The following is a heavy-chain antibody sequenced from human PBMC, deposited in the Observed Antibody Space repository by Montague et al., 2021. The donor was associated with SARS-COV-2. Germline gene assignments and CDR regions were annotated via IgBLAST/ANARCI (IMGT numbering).Heavy chain of an antibody. CDR2: VFDSGST. CDR1: GGSISSYY. J-gene: IGHJ6*02. D-gene: IGHD5-12*01. V-gene: IGHV4-59*13. CDR3: ARGEWLRGGMDV. Sequence: SETLSLTCTVSGGSISSYYWSWIRQPPGNGLEWIGHVFDSGSTNYNPSLKSRVTISVDTSKNQFSLKLSSVTAADTAVYYCARGEWLRGGMDVWGQGTTVTVSS.